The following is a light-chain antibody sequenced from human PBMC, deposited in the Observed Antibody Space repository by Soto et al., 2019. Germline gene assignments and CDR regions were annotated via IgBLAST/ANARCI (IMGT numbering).Light chain of an antibody. J-gene: IGKJ3*01. Sequence: EIVLTQSPGTRSLSPGERATLSCRASQSFGSTYLAWYQQKPGQAPKLLIYGVSSRATGIPDRFSGSGSGTDCALPLSRLEPEDFSVYYCQQYWTTPLTFGPGTKVDI. CDR2: GVS. V-gene: IGKV3-20*01. CDR3: QQYWTTPLT. CDR1: QSFGSTY.